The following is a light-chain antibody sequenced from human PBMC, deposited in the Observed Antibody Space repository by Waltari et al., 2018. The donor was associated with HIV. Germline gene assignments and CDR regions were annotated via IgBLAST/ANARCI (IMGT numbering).Light chain of an antibody. V-gene: IGLV1-40*01. J-gene: IGLJ1*01. CDR3: QSYDSSLSGSDV. CDR1: SSNIGAGYD. Sequence: QSVLTQPPSVSGAPGQRVTISCTGSSSNIGAGYDVNWYQQLPGTAPKLLIYNNSNRPSGVPDRFSGSKSGPSASLAITGLQAEDEADYYCQSYDSSLSGSDVFGTGTKVTVL. CDR2: NNS.